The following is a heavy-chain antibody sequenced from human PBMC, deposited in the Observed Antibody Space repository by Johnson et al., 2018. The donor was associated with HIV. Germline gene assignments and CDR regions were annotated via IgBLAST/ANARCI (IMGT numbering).Heavy chain of an antibody. V-gene: IGHV3-11*04. CDR3: ARESLTTSDAFDM. Sequence: QVQLVESGGGVVQPGGSLRLSCTISGFSFSDYYMSWFRQAPGKGLEWLSYISVTGSVIYYADSVKGRFTISRDNTKNSVYLQMNSPTAEDTAVYYCARESLTTSDAFDMWGQGTMVTVSS. D-gene: IGHD1-1*01. J-gene: IGHJ3*02. CDR2: ISVTGSVI. CDR1: GFSFSDYY.